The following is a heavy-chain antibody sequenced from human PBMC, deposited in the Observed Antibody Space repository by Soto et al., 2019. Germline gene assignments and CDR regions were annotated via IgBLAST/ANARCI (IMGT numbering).Heavy chain of an antibody. Sequence: GSLRLSCAASGFICSSYDMSWVRQAPGKGLEWVSTILVDGRTFYVDSVKGRLTISRDNSKNTVYLQMNSLTAGDTAQYYCAKATATGGGAFDICGQGTMVTVSS. CDR1: GFICSSYD. J-gene: IGHJ3*02. D-gene: IGHD2-8*02. V-gene: IGHV3-23*01. CDR2: ILVDGRT. CDR3: AKATATGGGAFDI.